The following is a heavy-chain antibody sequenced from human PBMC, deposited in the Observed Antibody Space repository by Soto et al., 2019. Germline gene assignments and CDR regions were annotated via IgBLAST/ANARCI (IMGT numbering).Heavy chain of an antibody. V-gene: IGHV3-33*01. D-gene: IGHD3-16*01. J-gene: IGHJ4*02. CDR1: GFTFSSYG. CDR3: ARGHFYESAVDS. CDR2: IWYDGSNK. Sequence: QVQLVESGGGVVQPGRSLRLSCAASGFTFSSYGMHWVRQAPGKGLEWVAVIWYDGSNKYYADSVKGRFTISRDNSKNTLYLQMNSLRAEDTAVYYCARGHFYESAVDSWGQGTLVPVSS.